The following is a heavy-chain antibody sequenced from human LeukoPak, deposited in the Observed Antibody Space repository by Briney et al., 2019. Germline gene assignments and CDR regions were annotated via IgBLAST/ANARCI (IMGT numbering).Heavy chain of an antibody. CDR1: GGSISSGGYS. D-gene: IGHD6-19*01. CDR2: VYYTGRT. CDR3: TRIVDSGCSDY. Sequence: SQTLSLTCAVSGGSISSGGYSWSWIRQPPGKGLEWIGYVYYTGRTAYNPSLMSRVTISVDTSKNQFSLKVNSVSAADTALYYCTRIVDSGCSDYWGPGTLVTVSS. V-gene: IGHV4-30-4*07. J-gene: IGHJ4*02.